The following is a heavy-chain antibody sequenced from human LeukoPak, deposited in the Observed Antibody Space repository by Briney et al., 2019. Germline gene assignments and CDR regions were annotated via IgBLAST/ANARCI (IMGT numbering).Heavy chain of an antibody. V-gene: IGHV3-74*01. CDR2: IYTFGSSI. D-gene: IGHD3-9*01. J-gene: IGHJ4*02. Sequence: GGSLRLSCAASVFTSCNFWMHLVRQAPGTGQVCVSRIYTFGSSIKYADSLRGRFTLSRDTAKNTQYLQMNSLRAEDMVVYYCARVDILTGYLDYWGQGTLVTVSS. CDR3: ARVDILTGYLDY. CDR1: VFTSCNFW.